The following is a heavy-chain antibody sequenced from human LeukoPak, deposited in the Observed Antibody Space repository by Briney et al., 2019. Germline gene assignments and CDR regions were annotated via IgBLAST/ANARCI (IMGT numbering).Heavy chain of an antibody. CDR3: ARALHDCSSTSCYTLFDY. D-gene: IGHD2-2*02. V-gene: IGHV1-3*01. CDR1: GYTFTSYA. J-gene: IGHJ4*02. Sequence: ASVKVSCKASGYTFTSYAMHWVRQAPGQRLEWMGWINAGNGNTKYSQKFQGRVTITRDTSASTAYMELSSLRSEDTAVYYCARALHDCSSTSCYTLFDYWGQGTLVTVSP. CDR2: INAGNGNT.